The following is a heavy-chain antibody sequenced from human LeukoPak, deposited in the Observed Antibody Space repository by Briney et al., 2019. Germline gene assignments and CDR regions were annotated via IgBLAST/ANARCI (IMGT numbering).Heavy chain of an antibody. J-gene: IGHJ1*01. V-gene: IGHV4-59*01. D-gene: IGHD6-13*01. CDR1: GGSTSSDY. Sequence: SETLSLTCTVSGGSTSSDYWSWIRQSPGKGLEWVGYVYNSGDTGKNPSLKSRVTILLDTSKNQFSLKLSSVTAADTAVYYCAAYSSSWYGGYAEYFQHWGQGTLVTVSS. CDR3: AAYSSSWYGGYAEYFQH. CDR2: VYNSGDT.